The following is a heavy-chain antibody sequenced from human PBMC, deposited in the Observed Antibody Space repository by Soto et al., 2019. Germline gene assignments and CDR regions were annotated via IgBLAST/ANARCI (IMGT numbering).Heavy chain of an antibody. V-gene: IGHV1-69*02. CDR3: ATSFGSGYRAFDY. CDR1: GDTFNFYT. J-gene: IGHJ4*02. D-gene: IGHD3-10*01. Sequence: QVQLVQSGAEVKKPGSSLRVSCKASGDTFNFYTINWVRQAPGLGLEWLGRIIPYLSVSNYAQKFQGRVPXTXDXTTNTAYMEVRSLRSEDTAMYYCATSFGSGYRAFDYWGQGALVTVSS. CDR2: IIPYLSVS.